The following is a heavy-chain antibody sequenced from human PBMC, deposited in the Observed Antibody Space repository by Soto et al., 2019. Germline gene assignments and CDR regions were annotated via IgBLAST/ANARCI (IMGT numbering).Heavy chain of an antibody. D-gene: IGHD4-17*01. CDR1: GGTFSSYT. CDR3: ARHRATVTENNWFDP. Sequence: QVQLVQSGAEVKKPGSSVKVSCKASGGTFSSYTISWVRQAPGQGLEWMGRIIPILGIANYAQKFQGRVTITADKSTSTAYMELSSLRSEDTAVYYCARHRATVTENNWFDPWGQGTLVTVSS. V-gene: IGHV1-69*02. J-gene: IGHJ5*02. CDR2: IIPILGIA.